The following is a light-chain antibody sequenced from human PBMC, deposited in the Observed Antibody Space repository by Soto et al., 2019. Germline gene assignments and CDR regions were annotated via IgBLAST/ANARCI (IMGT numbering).Light chain of an antibody. CDR2: DAS. CDR3: QQYSSYSGYT. CDR1: QSLNNW. Sequence: GDTVTITCRASQSLNNWLAWYQQKPGKAPKLLIFDASSLKSGVPSRFSGSGSGTEFTLIISSLQPDDFATYYCQQYSSYSGYTFGQGTKVEIK. J-gene: IGKJ2*01. V-gene: IGKV1-5*01.